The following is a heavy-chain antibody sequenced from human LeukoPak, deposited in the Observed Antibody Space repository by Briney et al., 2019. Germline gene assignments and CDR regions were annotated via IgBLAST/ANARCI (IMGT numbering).Heavy chain of an antibody. CDR2: ISYDGGNK. J-gene: IGHJ4*02. Sequence: PGGSLRLSCAASGFTFSSYAMHWVRQAPGKGLEWVAVISYDGGNKYYADSVKGRFTISRDNSKNTLYLQMNSLRAEDTAVYYCARDAWFGELWRSFFDYWGQGTLVTVSS. CDR1: GFTFSSYA. CDR3: ARDAWFGELWRSFFDY. D-gene: IGHD3-10*01. V-gene: IGHV3-30-3*01.